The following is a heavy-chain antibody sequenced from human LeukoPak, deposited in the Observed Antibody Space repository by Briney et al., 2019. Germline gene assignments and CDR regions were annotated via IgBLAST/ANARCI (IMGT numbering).Heavy chain of an antibody. J-gene: IGHJ4*02. CDR3: VRGYMWLDY. CDR1: GFTFSSYS. V-gene: IGHV3-48*04. CDR2: ISSSSSTI. Sequence: GGSLRLSCAASGFTFSSYSMNWVRQAPGKGLEWVSYISSSSSTIYYEDSVKGRFTISRDNAKNSQYLQMNSLRAEDTAVYYCVRGYMWLDYWGQGTLVTVSS. D-gene: IGHD3-22*01.